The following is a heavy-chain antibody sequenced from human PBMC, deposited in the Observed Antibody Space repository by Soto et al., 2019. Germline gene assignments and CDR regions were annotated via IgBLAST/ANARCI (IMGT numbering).Heavy chain of an antibody. Sequence: SETLSLTCAVSGGSISSSSYYWGWIRQPPGKGLERIGSIYYSGSTYYNPSLKSRVTISVDTSKNQFSLKLSSVTAADTAVYYCARQVVTMVRGVYYYYYGMDVWGQGTTVTVSS. CDR1: GGSISSSSYY. D-gene: IGHD3-10*01. V-gene: IGHV4-39*01. CDR2: IYYSGST. J-gene: IGHJ6*02. CDR3: ARQVVTMVRGVYYYYYGMDV.